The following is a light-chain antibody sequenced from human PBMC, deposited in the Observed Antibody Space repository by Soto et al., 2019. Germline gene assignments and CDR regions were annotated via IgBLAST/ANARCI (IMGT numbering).Light chain of an antibody. Sequence: DIQMTQSPSSLSASVGDRVTITCRASQTIGTYLNWCQQKPGKAPKLLIYAASNLQSGVPSRFSGSGSGTDFTLTISSLQPEDFATYYCQKSYNIPYTFGQGTKLEI. CDR2: AAS. CDR1: QTIGTY. CDR3: QKSYNIPYT. J-gene: IGKJ2*01. V-gene: IGKV1-39*01.